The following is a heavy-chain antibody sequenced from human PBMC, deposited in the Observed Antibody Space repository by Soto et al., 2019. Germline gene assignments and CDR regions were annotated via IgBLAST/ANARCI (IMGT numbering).Heavy chain of an antibody. Sequence: QVQLVESGGGVVQPGRSLRLSCAASGFTFSSYGMHWVRQAPGKGLEWVAVISYDGSNKYYADSVKGRFTISRDNSKNTLDLQMNSLRAEDTAVYYCAKDHSLLDYFDYWGQGTLVTVSS. CDR2: ISYDGSNK. J-gene: IGHJ4*02. D-gene: IGHD1-26*01. CDR3: AKDHSLLDYFDY. V-gene: IGHV3-30*18. CDR1: GFTFSSYG.